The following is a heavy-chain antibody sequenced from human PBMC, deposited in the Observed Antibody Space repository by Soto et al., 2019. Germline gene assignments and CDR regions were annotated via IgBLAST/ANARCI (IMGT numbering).Heavy chain of an antibody. Sequence: SETLSLTCAVYGVSFIGYYWIWIRQPPGKGLEWIGEINYSGSTNYNPSLKSRVTISVDTSKNQFSLKLSSVTAADTAVYYCASHPYCSSTSCYLRPHTNWFDPWGQGTLVTVSS. CDR1: GVSFIGYY. D-gene: IGHD2-2*01. V-gene: IGHV4-34*01. J-gene: IGHJ5*02. CDR2: INYSGST. CDR3: ASHPYCSSTSCYLRPHTNWFDP.